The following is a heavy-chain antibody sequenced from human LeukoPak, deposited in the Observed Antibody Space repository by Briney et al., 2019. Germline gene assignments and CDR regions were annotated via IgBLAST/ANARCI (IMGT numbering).Heavy chain of an antibody. CDR1: RFTFTNAW. V-gene: IGHV3-15*01. CDR2: VKSKTNGGTT. D-gene: IGHD2-15*01. Sequence: GGSLRLSCAASRFTFTNAWMSWVRQAPGKGLEWVGRVKSKTNGGTTDYAAPVKGRFVISRDDSKNTLILQMNSLKTEDTAVYYCTTYHFLLFSGGLFDNWGQGTLVTVSA. CDR3: TTYHFLLFSGGLFDN. J-gene: IGHJ4*02.